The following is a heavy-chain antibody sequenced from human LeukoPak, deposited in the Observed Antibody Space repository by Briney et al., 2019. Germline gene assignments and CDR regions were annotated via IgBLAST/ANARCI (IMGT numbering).Heavy chain of an antibody. CDR3: SRESGAFCPFGY. Sequence: SETLSLTCDVSGGSISNTNWWSLGRQPPGQGLEWVGEFSLAGQTNYNPSLNGRVTMSLDESSNQLSLKLTSVTAADTAIYYCSRESGAFCPFGYWGEGTLVIVLS. CDR2: FSLAGQT. CDR1: GGSISNTNW. D-gene: IGHD1-26*01. V-gene: IGHV4-4*02. J-gene: IGHJ4*02.